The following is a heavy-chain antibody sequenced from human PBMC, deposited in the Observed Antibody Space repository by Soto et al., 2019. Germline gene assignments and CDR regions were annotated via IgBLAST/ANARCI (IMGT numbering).Heavy chain of an antibody. CDR3: AKDLGPLKLLNYVFYGLDV. J-gene: IGHJ6*02. D-gene: IGHD3-16*01. CDR2: IESGGTA. Sequence: GGSLRLSCNASGFTVSSSYMSWVRQAPGMGLEWVAVIESGGTAHYADSVKGRFTISRDNPNNIIYLQLHTLRAEDTAVYYCAKDLGPLKLLNYVFYGLDVWGQGTTVTVSS. CDR1: GFTVSSSY. V-gene: IGHV3-53*01.